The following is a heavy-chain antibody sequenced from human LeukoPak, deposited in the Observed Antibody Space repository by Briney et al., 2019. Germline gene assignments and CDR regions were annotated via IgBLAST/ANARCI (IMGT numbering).Heavy chain of an antibody. D-gene: IGHD1-20*01. Sequence: GGSLRLSCAASGLTFSGYWMSWVRQAPGKGLEWVANIKQDGSERYYVDSVKGRFTISRDNAKNSLYLQMNSLRAEDTAVYYCASGNWNDVAFDIWGQGTWSPSLQ. CDR1: GLTFSGYW. CDR3: ASGNWNDVAFDI. J-gene: IGHJ3*02. V-gene: IGHV3-7*01. CDR2: IKQDGSER.